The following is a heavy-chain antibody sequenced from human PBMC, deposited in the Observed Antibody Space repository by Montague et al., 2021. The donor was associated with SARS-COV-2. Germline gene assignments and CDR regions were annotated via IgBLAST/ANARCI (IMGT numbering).Heavy chain of an antibody. J-gene: IGHJ3*01. V-gene: IGHV4-59*01. D-gene: IGHD6-19*01. CDR3: ARSSGSMGNAFDF. Sequence: SETLSLTCTVSGGSISSYYWSWIRQPPGKGLEWIGYIYYSWSTNYNPTLKSRVTISVDTSKNQFSLKLSSVTAADTATCYCARSSGSMGNAFDFWGQGTMVTVSS. CDR2: IYYSWST. CDR1: GGSISSYY.